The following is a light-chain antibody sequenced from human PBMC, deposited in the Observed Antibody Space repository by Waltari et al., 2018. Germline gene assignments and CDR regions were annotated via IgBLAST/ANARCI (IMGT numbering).Light chain of an antibody. CDR3: QQYNGYSWT. CDR2: KAS. CDR1: QSVSSW. J-gene: IGKJ1*01. V-gene: IGKV1-5*03. Sequence: DIQMTQSPSTLSASVGDRVTITCRASQSVSSWLAWYQQKPGKAPKLLIYKASSLESGVPSRFSGSGSGTAFTRTISSLQPDDFATYYCQQYNGYSWTFGQGTKVEIK.